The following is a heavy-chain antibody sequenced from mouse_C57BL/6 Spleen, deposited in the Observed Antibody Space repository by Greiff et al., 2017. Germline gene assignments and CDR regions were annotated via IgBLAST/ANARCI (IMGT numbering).Heavy chain of an antibody. V-gene: IGHV1-64*01. D-gene: IGHD2-4*01. Sequence: QVHVKQPGAELVKPGASVKLSCKASGYTFTSYWLHWVKQRPGQGLEWIGMIHPNSGSTNYNEKFKSKATLTVDKSSSTAYMQLSSLTSEDSAVYYCARGDDYDALDYWGQGTTLTVSS. CDR1: GYTFTSYW. CDR3: ARGDDYDALDY. J-gene: IGHJ2*01. CDR2: IHPNSGST.